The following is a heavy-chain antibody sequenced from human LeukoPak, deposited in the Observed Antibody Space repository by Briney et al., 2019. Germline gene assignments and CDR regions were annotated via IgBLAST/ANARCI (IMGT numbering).Heavy chain of an antibody. CDR3: TRDRTTITLFEL. CDR1: GFSISSYW. CDR2: ISPDGSTT. Sequence: GGSLRLSCAASGFSISSYWMHWVRQVPGKGLVWVSRISPDGSTTGYADSVKSRFTASRDNARNTLYLQINSLRAEDSAVYYCTRDRTTITLFELWGQGTLVTVSS. J-gene: IGHJ4*02. V-gene: IGHV3-74*01. D-gene: IGHD4-11*01.